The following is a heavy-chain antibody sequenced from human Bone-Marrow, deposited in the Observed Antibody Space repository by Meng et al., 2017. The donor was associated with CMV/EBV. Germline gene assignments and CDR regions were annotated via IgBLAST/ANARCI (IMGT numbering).Heavy chain of an antibody. CDR1: GFNFGSYA. V-gene: IGHV3-23*01. CDR3: AKDREWELHPFDY. Sequence: CGDSGFNFGSYAMSWVRQAPGKGLGWVSAISGSSGRTYYADSVKGRFTISRDNSKNTLYQQMNSLRAEDTAVYYCAKDREWELHPFDYWGQGTLVTVSS. D-gene: IGHD1-26*01. J-gene: IGHJ4*02. CDR2: ISGSSGRT.